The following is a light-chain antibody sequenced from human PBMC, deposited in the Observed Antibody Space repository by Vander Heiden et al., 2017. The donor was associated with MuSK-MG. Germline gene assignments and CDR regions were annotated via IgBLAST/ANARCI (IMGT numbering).Light chain of an antibody. J-gene: IGKJ4*01. V-gene: IGKV1-5*03. CDR2: KAS. CDR1: QSIGTF. CDR3: QQYNSKST. Sequence: DIQLTQSPSMLSASVGDRINITCRACQSIGTFLAWYQRKPGNAPRVLIYKASTLHSGVPSRFSGSGSGTEFALTIASLQPDDFATYYCQQYNSKSTFGGGTEVEIK.